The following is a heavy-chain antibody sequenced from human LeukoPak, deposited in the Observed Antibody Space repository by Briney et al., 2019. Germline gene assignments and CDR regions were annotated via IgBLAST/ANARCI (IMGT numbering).Heavy chain of an antibody. CDR2: ISGSGGST. Sequence: GGSLGLSCAASGFTFSSYAMSWVRQAPGKGLEWVSAISGSGGSTYYADSVKGRFTISRDNSKNTLYLQMNSLRAEDTAVYYCAKDQGPIVGATTFDYWGQGTLVTVSS. CDR3: AKDQGPIVGATTFDY. J-gene: IGHJ4*02. V-gene: IGHV3-23*01. CDR1: GFTFSSYA. D-gene: IGHD1-26*01.